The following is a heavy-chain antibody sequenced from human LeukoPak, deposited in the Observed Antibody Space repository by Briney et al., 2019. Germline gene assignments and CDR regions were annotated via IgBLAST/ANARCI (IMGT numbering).Heavy chain of an antibody. V-gene: IGHV3-23*01. D-gene: IGHD3-10*01. J-gene: IGHJ6*03. CDR3: AAGSGSYYNPHYYYYYYMDV. CDR1: GFTFNTYA. CDR2: ISSSGSNT. Sequence: PGGSLRLSCAASGFTFNTYAMTWVRQAPGKGLEWVSSISSSGSNTYYTDSVKGRFTISRDNSKYTLYLQMNSLRVEDTAVYYCAAGSGSYYNPHYYYYYYMDVWGKGTTVTISS.